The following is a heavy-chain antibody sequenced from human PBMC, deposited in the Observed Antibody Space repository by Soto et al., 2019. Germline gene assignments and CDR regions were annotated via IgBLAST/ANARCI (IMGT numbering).Heavy chain of an antibody. CDR1: GYTFTSYG. CDR2: ISAYNGNT. CDR3: ARVEVTVVVPAAKVGWFDP. J-gene: IGHJ5*02. V-gene: IGHV1-18*01. Sequence: QVQLVQSGAEVKKPGASVKVSCKASGYTFTSYGISWVRQAPGQGLEWMGWISAYNGNTNYAQKLQGRVTMTTDTSTSTAYMELRRLRSDDTAVYYCARVEVTVVVPAAKVGWFDPWGQGTLVTVSS. D-gene: IGHD2-2*01.